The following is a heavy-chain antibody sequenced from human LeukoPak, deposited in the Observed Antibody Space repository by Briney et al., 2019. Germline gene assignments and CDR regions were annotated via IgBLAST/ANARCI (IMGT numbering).Heavy chain of an antibody. CDR2: FDPEDGET. D-gene: IGHD3-10*01. V-gene: IGHV1-24*01. CDR3: ATAGFGENYFDY. J-gene: IGHJ4*02. CDR1: GYTLTELS. Sequence: ASVKVSRKVSGYTLTELSMHWVRQAPGKGLEWMGGFDPEDGETIYAQKFQGRVTMTEDTSTDTAYMELSSLRSEDTAVYYCATAGFGENYFDYWGQGTLVTVSS.